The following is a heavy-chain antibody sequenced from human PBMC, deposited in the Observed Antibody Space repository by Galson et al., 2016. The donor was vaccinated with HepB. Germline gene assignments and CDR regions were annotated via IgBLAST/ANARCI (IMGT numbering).Heavy chain of an antibody. CDR3: AKDRPFRELYFWIDH. CDR2: ISYDGTHK. CDR1: GFNFNNYA. V-gene: IGHV3-30*18. D-gene: IGHD3-3*01. Sequence: SLRLSCAASGFNFNNYAIHWVRQAPGKGLEWVAVISYDGTHKFYADSVKGRFTISRDNSKNTLYLQMNSLRSEDTAVYYCAKDRPFRELYFWIDHWGQGTLVTVSS. J-gene: IGHJ4*02.